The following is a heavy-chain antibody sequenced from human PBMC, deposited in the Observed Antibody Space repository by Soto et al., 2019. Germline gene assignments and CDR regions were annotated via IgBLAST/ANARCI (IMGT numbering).Heavy chain of an antibody. CDR2: ISGSGGST. V-gene: IGHV3-23*01. CDR3: AKDARGVVVPAAIYYYYYGMDV. D-gene: IGHD2-2*01. J-gene: IGHJ6*02. CDR1: GFTFSSYA. Sequence: QPGGSLRLSCAASGFTFSSYAMSWVRQAPGKGLEWVSAISGSGGSTYYADSVKGRFTISRDNSKNTLYLQMNSLRAEDTAVYYCAKDARGVVVPAAIYYYYYGMDVWGQGTTVTVSS.